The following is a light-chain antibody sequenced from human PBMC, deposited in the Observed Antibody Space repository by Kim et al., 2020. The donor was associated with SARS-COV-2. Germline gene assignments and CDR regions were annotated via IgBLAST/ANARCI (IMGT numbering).Light chain of an antibody. V-gene: IGLV3-19*01. CDR1: SLRSYY. CDR2: GKN. CDR3: NSRDSSGNHLV. J-gene: IGLJ3*02. Sequence: SSELTQDPAVSVALGKTVRITCQGDSLRSYYASWYQQKPGQAPVLVIYGKNNRPSGIPERFSGSSSGNTASLTITGAQAEDEADYYCNSRDSSGNHLVFG.